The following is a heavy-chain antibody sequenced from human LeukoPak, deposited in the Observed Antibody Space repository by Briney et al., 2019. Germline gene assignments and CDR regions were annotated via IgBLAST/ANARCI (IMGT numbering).Heavy chain of an antibody. CDR2: ISAYNGNT. CDR3: ASDLGTPGDPGGFFDY. V-gene: IGHV1-18*01. Sequence: ASVKVSCKASGYTFTSYGISWVRQAPGQGLEWMGWISAYNGNTNYAQKLQGRVTMTTDTSTSTAYMELRSLRSDDTAVYYCASDLGTPGDPGGFFDYWGQGTLVTVSS. J-gene: IGHJ4*02. CDR1: GYTFTSYG. D-gene: IGHD7-27*01.